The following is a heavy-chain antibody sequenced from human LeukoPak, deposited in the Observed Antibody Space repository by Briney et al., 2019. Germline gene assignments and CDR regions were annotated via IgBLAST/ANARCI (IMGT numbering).Heavy chain of an antibody. V-gene: IGHV3-48*01. CDR1: GFTFNSYS. Sequence: GGSLRLSCAASGFTFNSYSMNWVRQAPGKGLEWVSYISSSSSTIYYADSVKGRFAISRDNAKTSLFLQMHSLRAEDTAAYYCAREYSSSSGLRAFDIWGQGTMVTVSS. CDR2: ISSSSSTI. D-gene: IGHD6-6*01. CDR3: AREYSSSSGLRAFDI. J-gene: IGHJ3*02.